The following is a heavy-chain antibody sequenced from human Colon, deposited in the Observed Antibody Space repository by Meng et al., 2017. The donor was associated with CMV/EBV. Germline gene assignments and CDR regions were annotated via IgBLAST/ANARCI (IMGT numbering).Heavy chain of an antibody. J-gene: IGHJ5*02. CDR3: ARVGYCSGSSCYGTWFDL. CDR1: ALNVSHNY. CDR2: LYVGHTT. V-gene: IGHV3-53*01. Sequence: GGSLRLSCASSALNVSHNYMRWVRQAPGKGLEWVAILYVGHTTFYADSVRGRFTTSRDDSKNTLHLHMDSLRAEDTAVYFCARVGYCSGSSCYGTWFDLWGQGTLVTVSS. D-gene: IGHD2-2*01.